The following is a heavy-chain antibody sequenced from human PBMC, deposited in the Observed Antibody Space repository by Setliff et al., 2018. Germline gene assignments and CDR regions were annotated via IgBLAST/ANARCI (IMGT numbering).Heavy chain of an antibody. Sequence: PGGSLRLSCAASGFTISYYAIHWVRQAPGKGLEWVANIKEDGSETYYGGSVKGRFTISRDNAKNSLYLQMNSLRVEDTAVYYCVNSYRGYDDYPDYWGQGTLVTVSS. J-gene: IGHJ4*02. CDR3: VNSYRGYDDYPDY. D-gene: IGHD3-16*02. CDR2: IKEDGSET. V-gene: IGHV3-7*03. CDR1: GFTISYYA.